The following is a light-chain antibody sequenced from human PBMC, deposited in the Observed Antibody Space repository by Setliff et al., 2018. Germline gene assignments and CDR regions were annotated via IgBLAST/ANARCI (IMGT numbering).Light chain of an antibody. Sequence: QSVLTQPASVSGSPGQSITISCTGTSSDIGGYNNVSWYQQHPGKAPKFMIYEVSNRPSGVSNRFSGSKSGNTASLTISGLQAEDEADYYCSSYTSSGTDVFGSGTKVTVL. V-gene: IGLV2-14*01. J-gene: IGLJ1*01. CDR2: EVS. CDR3: SSYTSSGTDV. CDR1: SSDIGGYNN.